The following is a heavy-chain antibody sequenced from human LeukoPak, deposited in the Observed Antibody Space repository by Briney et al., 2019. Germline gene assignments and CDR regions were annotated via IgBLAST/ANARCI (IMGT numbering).Heavy chain of an antibody. V-gene: IGHV1-18*01. CDR1: GYTFTTYG. D-gene: IGHD2-2*01. CDR3: ARGDIVVVPAAQTYSYYCLDV. CDR2: ITPYNGNT. J-gene: IGHJ6*02. Sequence: ASVKVSCKASGYTFTTYGISWVRQAPGQGLEWMGWITPYNGNTNYAQKLQGRVTMTTDTSTSTAYMELRSLRSDDTAVYYCARGDIVVVPAAQTYSYYCLDVWGQGTTVTV.